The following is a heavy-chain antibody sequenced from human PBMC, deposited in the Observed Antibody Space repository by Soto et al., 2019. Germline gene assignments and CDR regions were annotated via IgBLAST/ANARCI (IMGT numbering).Heavy chain of an antibody. CDR3: ASFSYYDFWSGYLGDSGYGMDV. D-gene: IGHD3-3*01. J-gene: IGHJ6*02. CDR1: GFTFSSYA. V-gene: IGHV3-53*01. CDR2: IYSGGST. Sequence: GGSLRLSCAASGFTFSSYAMSWVRQAPGKGLEWVSVIYSGGSTYYADSVKGRFTISRDNSKNTLYLQMNSLRAEDTAVYYCASFSYYDFWSGYLGDSGYGMDVWGQGTTVTVSS.